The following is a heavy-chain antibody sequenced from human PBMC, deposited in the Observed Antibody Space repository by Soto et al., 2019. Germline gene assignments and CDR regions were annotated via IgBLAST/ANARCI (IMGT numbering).Heavy chain of an antibody. CDR2: VSIGGST. D-gene: IGHD2-15*01. J-gene: IGHJ4*02. CDR1: GFTFSSYA. Sequence: PGRSLRLSCAASGFTFSSYAMGWVRQGPGKGLEWVAVVSIGGSTHYADSVRGRFTISRDNSKNTLSLQMNSLTAEDTAVYFCAKRRGAGGHFDYWGQGALVTASS. V-gene: IGHV3-23*01. CDR3: AKRRGAGGHFDY.